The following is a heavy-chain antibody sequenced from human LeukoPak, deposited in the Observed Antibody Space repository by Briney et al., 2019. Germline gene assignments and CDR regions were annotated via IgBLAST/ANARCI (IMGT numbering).Heavy chain of an antibody. Sequence: PGRSLRLSCAASGFTFSSYGMHWVRQAPGKGLEWVALIWYDGSSKYYADSVKGRFTISRDNSKNTLYLQMNSLRAADTAMFFCARDPGYSKNWYFDYWGQGTLVTVSS. CDR2: IWYDGSSK. V-gene: IGHV3-33*01. CDR1: GFTFSSYG. D-gene: IGHD6-13*01. J-gene: IGHJ4*02. CDR3: ARDPGYSKNWYFDY.